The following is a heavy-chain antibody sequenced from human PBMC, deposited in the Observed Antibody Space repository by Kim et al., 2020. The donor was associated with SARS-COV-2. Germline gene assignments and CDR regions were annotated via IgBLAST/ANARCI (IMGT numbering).Heavy chain of an antibody. J-gene: IGHJ4*02. Sequence: NPSLQSRVHISVDTSKNPFSLKLSSVTAADTAVYYCARGGYYGSGRLFDYWGQGTLVTVSS. D-gene: IGHD3-10*01. V-gene: IGHV4-34*01. CDR3: ARGGYYGSGRLFDY.